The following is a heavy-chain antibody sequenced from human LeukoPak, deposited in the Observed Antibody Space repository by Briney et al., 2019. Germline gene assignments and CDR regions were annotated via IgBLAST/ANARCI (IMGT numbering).Heavy chain of an antibody. D-gene: IGHD3-3*01. CDR1: GFTFSSYG. V-gene: IGHV3-30*03. J-gene: IGHJ4*02. Sequence: GGSLRLSCAASGFTFSSYGMHWVRQAPGKGLEWVAVISYDGSNKYYADSVKGRFTISRDNSKNTLYLQMNSLRAEDTAVYYCATPGVVKYYFDYWGQGTLVTVSS. CDR3: ATPGVVKYYFDY. CDR2: ISYDGSNK.